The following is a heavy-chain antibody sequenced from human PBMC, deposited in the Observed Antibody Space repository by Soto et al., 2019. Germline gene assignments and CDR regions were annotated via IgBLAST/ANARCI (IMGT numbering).Heavy chain of an antibody. CDR2: IKRDGSEK. J-gene: IGHJ4*02. CDR3: ATRPPDETYYGVFDY. CDR1: GLTFSNHW. Sequence: DVHLVESGGGLVQPGGSLRLSCTVSGLTFSNHWMTWVRQAPGKGLEWVANIKRDGSEKSYVDSVEGRFSVSRDNTKNSLYLQMNNLRAEDTAVYYCATRPPDETYYGVFDYWGRGALVTVSS. V-gene: IGHV3-7*02. D-gene: IGHD3-10*01.